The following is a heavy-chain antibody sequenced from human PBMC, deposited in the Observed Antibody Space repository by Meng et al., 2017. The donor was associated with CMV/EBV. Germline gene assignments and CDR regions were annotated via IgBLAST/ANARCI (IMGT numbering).Heavy chain of an antibody. J-gene: IGHJ4*02. V-gene: IGHV1-2*06. CDR2: INPNSGGT. CDR1: VYTFTGNY. Sequence: VKFSCKASVYTFTGNYLHWVRQAPGQGLEWMGRINPNSGGTNYAQKFQGRVTLTRNTSINTAYLELSSLRSDDTAVYYCARASESNNWGQGTLVTVSS. CDR3: ARASESNN.